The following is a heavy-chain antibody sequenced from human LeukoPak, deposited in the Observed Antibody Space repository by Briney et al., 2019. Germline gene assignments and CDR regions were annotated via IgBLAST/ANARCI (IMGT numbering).Heavy chain of an antibody. D-gene: IGHD2-2*01. CDR3: ARAYCSSTSCRPYYYYGMDV. CDR2: IIPILGIA. J-gene: IGHJ6*02. CDR1: GGTFSSYA. Sequence: SVKVSCKASGGTFSSYAISWVRQAPGRGLEWMGRIIPILGIANYAQKFQGRVTITADKSTSTAYMELSSLRSEDTAVYYCARAYCSSTSCRPYYYYGMDVWGQGTTVTVSS. V-gene: IGHV1-69*04.